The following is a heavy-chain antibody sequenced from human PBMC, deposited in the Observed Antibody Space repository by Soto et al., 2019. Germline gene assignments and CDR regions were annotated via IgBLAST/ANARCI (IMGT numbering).Heavy chain of an antibody. CDR1: GGPFSDDDHL. CDR2: ISSSERA. Sequence: QVQLQESGPGLVKPSQTLSLICTVSGGPFSDDDHLWSWLRQSPGMGLEWMGHISSSERASYNPSLQSRPSISRDTSKKQFSLSLTSVTAADTAVYFCARANAYNYVRYFFAFWGQGALVTVSS. CDR3: ARANAYNYVRYFFAF. V-gene: IGHV4-30-4*01. D-gene: IGHD5-12*01. J-gene: IGHJ4*02.